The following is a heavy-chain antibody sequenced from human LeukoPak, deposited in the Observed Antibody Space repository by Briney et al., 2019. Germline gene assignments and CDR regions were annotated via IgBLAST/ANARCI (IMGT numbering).Heavy chain of an antibody. CDR1: GFTLTSYW. CDR2: INSDGSST. CDR3: AKEGYSGYDC. D-gene: IGHD5-12*01. Sequence: PGGSLRLSCAASGFTLTSYWMHWVRQAPGKGLVWVSRINSDGSSTDYADSVKGRFTISRDNAKNTLYLQMNSLGAEDTAVYYCAKEGYSGYDCWGQGTLVTVSS. V-gene: IGHV3-74*01. J-gene: IGHJ4*02.